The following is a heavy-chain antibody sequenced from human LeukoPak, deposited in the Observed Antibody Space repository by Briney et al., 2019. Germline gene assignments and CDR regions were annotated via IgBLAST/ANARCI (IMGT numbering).Heavy chain of an antibody. Sequence: SETLSLTCTVSGGSISSSSYYWGWIRQPPGKGLEWIGSVYYSGSTYYNPSLKSRVTISVDTSKNQFSLKLSSVTAADTAVYYCRGDNDAFDIWGQGTMVTVSS. V-gene: IGHV4-39*01. D-gene: IGHD4-23*01. J-gene: IGHJ3*02. CDR2: VYYSGST. CDR1: GGSISSSSYY. CDR3: RGDNDAFDI.